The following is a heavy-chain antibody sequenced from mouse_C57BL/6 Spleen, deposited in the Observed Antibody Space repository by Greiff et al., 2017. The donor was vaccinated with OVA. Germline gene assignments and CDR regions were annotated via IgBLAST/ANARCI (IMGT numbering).Heavy chain of an antibody. D-gene: IGHD2-10*01. J-gene: IGHJ4*01. CDR3: ARGAYYGKDYSMDD. CDR2: ISGGGGNT. CDR1: GFTFSSYT. V-gene: IGHV5-9*01. Sequence: EVKLVESGGGLVKPGGSLKLSCAASGFTFSSYTMSWVRQTPEKRLEWVATISGGGGNTYYTDSVKGRFTISRDNAKNTLYLQMSSLRSEDTALYYCARGAYYGKDYSMDDWGQGTSVTVSS.